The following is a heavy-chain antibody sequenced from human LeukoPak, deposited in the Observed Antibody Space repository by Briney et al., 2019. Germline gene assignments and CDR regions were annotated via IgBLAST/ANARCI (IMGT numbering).Heavy chain of an antibody. CDR2: ISGSGDST. CDR1: GFTFSNYA. Sequence: GGSLRLSCAASGFTFSNYAMSWVRQAPGKGLEWVSAISGSGDSTYYGDSVKGRFTISRDNSKNTLYVQMNSLRAEDTAVYYCAKDGGSGYYYFDYWGQGTLVTVSS. D-gene: IGHD3-22*01. CDR3: AKDGGSGYYYFDY. J-gene: IGHJ4*02. V-gene: IGHV3-23*01.